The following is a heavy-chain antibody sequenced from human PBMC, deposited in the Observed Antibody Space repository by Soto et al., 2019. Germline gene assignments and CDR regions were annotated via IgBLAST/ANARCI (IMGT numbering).Heavy chain of an antibody. J-gene: IGHJ4*02. CDR3: ASGPRARTVDY. Sequence: GSLRLSCAASGFTFISYSMNWVRQAPGKGLEWVSSISSSSSYIYYADSVKGRFTISRDNAKNSLYLQMNSLRAEDTAVYYCASGPRARTVDYWGQGTLVTVSS. V-gene: IGHV3-21*01. CDR2: ISSSSSYI. D-gene: IGHD6-6*01. CDR1: GFTFISYS.